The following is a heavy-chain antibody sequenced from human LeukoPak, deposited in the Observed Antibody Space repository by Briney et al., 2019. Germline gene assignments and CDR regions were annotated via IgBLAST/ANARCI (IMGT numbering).Heavy chain of an antibody. CDR2: IYYSGST. J-gene: IGHJ6*03. V-gene: IGHV4-59*01. Sequence: SETLSLTCTVSGGSISSYYWSWIRQPPGKGLEWIGYIYYSGSTNYNPSLKSRVTISVDTSKNQFSLKLSSVTAADTAVYCCARGRSYYTPPHYYYYYYMDVWGKGTTVTVSS. CDR1: GGSISSYY. D-gene: IGHD1-26*01. CDR3: ARGRSYYTPPHYYYYYYMDV.